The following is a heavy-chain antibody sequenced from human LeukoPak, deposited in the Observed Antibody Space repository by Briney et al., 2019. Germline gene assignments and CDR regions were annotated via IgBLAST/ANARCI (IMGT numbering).Heavy chain of an antibody. J-gene: IGHJ6*03. CDR1: GFTFSRHE. CDR3: ARENTRSAYYNLDV. Sequence: GGSLRLSCGASGFTFSRHEMNWVRQAPGKGLEWVSYINSRCDTIYYADSVKGRFTISRDNARSSLFLQMNSLTAEDTAVYYCARENTRSAYYNLDVWGQGTTVIVSS. D-gene: IGHD1-26*01. CDR2: INSRCDTI. V-gene: IGHV3-48*03.